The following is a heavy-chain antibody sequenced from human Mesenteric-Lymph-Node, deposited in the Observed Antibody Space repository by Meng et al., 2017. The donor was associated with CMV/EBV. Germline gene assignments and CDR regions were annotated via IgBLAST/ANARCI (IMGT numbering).Heavy chain of an antibody. Sequence: GGSLRLSCAASGFTFSSYSMNWVRQAPGKGLEWVSSISSSSSYIYYADSVKGRFTISRDNSKNTLYLQMNSLRADDTAVYYCAKLVGGGNSEEYWGQGTLVTVSS. V-gene: IGHV3-21*01. J-gene: IGHJ4*02. CDR1: GFTFSSYS. D-gene: IGHD4-23*01. CDR2: ISSSSSYI. CDR3: AKLVGGGNSEEY.